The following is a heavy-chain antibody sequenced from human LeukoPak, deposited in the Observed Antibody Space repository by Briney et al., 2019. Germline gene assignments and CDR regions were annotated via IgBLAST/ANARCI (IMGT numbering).Heavy chain of an antibody. CDR2: IDWDDDK. J-gene: IGHJ4*02. V-gene: IGHV2-70*11. Sequence: SAPALVKPTQTLTLTCTFSGFSLSTRGMCVSWIRQPPVNALEWLARIDWDDDKYYSTSLKTRLTISKDTSKNQVVLTMTNMDPVDTATYYCARCGRSLSLDYWGQGTLVTVSS. CDR1: GFSLSTRGMC. CDR3: ARCGRSLSLDY. D-gene: IGHD1-26*01.